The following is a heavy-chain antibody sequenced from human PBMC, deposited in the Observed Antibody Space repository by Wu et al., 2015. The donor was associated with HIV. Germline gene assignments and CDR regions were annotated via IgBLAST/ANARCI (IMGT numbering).Heavy chain of an antibody. D-gene: IGHD3-16*01. CDR2: INPSAGDT. J-gene: IGHJ4*02. Sequence: QVQLVQSGAEVKKPGASVKISCKASGYTFTTYYMHWVRQAPGQGLEWMGIINPSAGDTKYAQTFQGRVTMTRDTSNTTVYMELSSLTSEDTALYYCTRAPGVVRHFDYWGQGTLGHRLL. CDR1: GYTFTTYY. CDR3: TRAPGVVRHFDY. V-gene: IGHV1-46*03.